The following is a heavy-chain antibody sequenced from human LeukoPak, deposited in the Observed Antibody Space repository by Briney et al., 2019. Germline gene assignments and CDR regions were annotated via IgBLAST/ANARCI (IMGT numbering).Heavy chain of an antibody. V-gene: IGHV3-48*03. Sequence: GGSLRLSCAASGFTFSSYEMKWVRQAPGKGLEWVSYISSSGNTKYYADSVKGRFTISRDNSKNTLFLQMNSLRAGDTAVYYCARGTVTMVDYWGQGTLVTVSS. CDR2: ISSSGNTK. D-gene: IGHD3-10*01. CDR3: ARGTVTMVDY. J-gene: IGHJ4*02. CDR1: GFTFSSYE.